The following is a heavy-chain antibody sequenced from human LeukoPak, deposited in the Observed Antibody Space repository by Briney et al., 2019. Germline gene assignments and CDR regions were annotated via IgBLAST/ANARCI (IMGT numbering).Heavy chain of an antibody. CDR2: IYYSGST. Sequence: SETLSLTCTVSGGSISSYYWSWIRQPPGKGLEWIGYIYYSGSTNYNPSLKRRVTISVDTSKNQFSLKLSSVTAADTAVYYCARGRILDYGDYKYYFDYWGQGTLVTVSS. D-gene: IGHD4-17*01. CDR1: GGSISSYY. J-gene: IGHJ4*02. CDR3: ARGRILDYGDYKYYFDY. V-gene: IGHV4-59*01.